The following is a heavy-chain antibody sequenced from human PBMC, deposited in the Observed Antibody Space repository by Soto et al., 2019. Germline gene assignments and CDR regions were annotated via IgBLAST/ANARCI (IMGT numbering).Heavy chain of an antibody. CDR1: GGSFSGYY. V-gene: IGHV4-34*01. CDR3: ARGNIDALDY. Sequence: SETLSLTCAVYGGSFSGYYWSWIRQPPGKGLEWIGEINHSGSTNYNPSLKSRVTISVDTSKNQFSLKLSSVTAADTAVYYCARGNIDALDYWGQGTLVTVSS. D-gene: IGHD2-15*01. CDR2: INHSGST. J-gene: IGHJ4*02.